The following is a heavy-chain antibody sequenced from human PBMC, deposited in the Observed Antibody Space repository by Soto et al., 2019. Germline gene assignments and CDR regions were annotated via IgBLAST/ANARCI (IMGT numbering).Heavy chain of an antibody. V-gene: IGHV1-18*01. D-gene: IGHD3-9*01. CDR2: ISAYNGNT. CDR3: ARGGITIFDWLYLNWFDP. J-gene: IGHJ5*02. CDR1: GYTFTSYV. Sequence: ASVKVSCKASGYTFTSYVISWVRQAPGQGLEWMGWISAYNGNTNYAQKLQGRVTMTTDTSTSTAYMELRSLRSDDTAVYYCARGGITIFDWLYLNWFDPRGQGTLVTAPQ.